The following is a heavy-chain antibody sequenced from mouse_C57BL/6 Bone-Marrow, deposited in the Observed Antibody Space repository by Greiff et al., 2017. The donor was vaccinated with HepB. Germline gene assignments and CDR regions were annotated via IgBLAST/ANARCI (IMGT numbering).Heavy chain of an antibody. V-gene: IGHV1-82*01. D-gene: IGHD1-1*01. Sequence: VKLMESGPELVKPGASVKISCKASGYAFSSSWMNWVKQRPGKGLEWIGRIYPGDGDTNYNGKFKGKVTLTADKSSSTAYMQLSSLTSEDSAVYFCARSPLIATVVATYYYDYGGQGTTLTVSA. J-gene: IGHJ2*01. CDR1: GYAFSSSW. CDR3: ARSPLIATVVATYYYDY. CDR2: IYPGDGDT.